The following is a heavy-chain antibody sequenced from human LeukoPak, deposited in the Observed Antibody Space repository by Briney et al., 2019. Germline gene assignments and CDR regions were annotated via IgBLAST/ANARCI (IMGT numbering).Heavy chain of an antibody. Sequence: SVKVSCKASGYTFTSYGISWVRQAPGQGLEWMGGIIPIFGTANYAQKFQGRVTITADESTSTAYMELSSLRSEDTAVYYCARAKAARPYYYGMDVWGQGTTVTVSS. D-gene: IGHD6-6*01. CDR2: IIPIFGTA. CDR3: ARAKAARPYYYGMDV. V-gene: IGHV1-69*13. CDR1: GYTFTSYG. J-gene: IGHJ6*02.